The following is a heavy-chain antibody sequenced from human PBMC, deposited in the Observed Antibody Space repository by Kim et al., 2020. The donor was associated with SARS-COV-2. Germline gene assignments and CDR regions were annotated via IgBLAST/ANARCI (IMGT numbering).Heavy chain of an antibody. CDR2: LYWDDDK. CDR3: AHRLRESGTXXXXXDY. V-gene: IGHV2-5*02. J-gene: IGHJ4*01. CDR1: GFSLTTHGVG. Sequence: SGPTLVNPTQTLTLTCTFSGFSLTTHGVGVGWVRQPPGKALEWLGVLYWDDDKXXXXSLKSRLTITXGTSNTQXVLTMTNVDPVDTAXXXCAHRLRESGTXXXXXDYWGXXXLVTVS. D-gene: IGHD3-10*01.